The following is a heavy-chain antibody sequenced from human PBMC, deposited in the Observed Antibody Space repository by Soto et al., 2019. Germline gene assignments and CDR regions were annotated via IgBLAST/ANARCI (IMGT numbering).Heavy chain of an antibody. J-gene: IGHJ1*01. CDR2: IKSKTDGGSI. CDR3: AVHSTTWFRDYFQN. Sequence: ESGGDLVKPGGSLTLSCVASGFTLSDAWMSRVRQAPGKGLEWVGRIKSKTDGGSIDYAAPVKGRFTISRHDSRNRLYLEINSLKTEDTAVYYCAVHSTTWFRDYFQNWGQGTLVTVSS. V-gene: IGHV3-15*01. CDR1: GFTLSDAW. D-gene: IGHD3-10*01.